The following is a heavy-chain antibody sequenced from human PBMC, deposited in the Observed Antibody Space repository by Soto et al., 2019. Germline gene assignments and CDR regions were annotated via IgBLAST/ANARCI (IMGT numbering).Heavy chain of an antibody. D-gene: IGHD6-6*01. CDR3: ARPLPPYRRSYEDD. CDR2: IYYSGST. V-gene: IGHV4-39*01. J-gene: IGHJ4*02. Sequence: PSETLSLTCTVSGGSISSSSYYWGWIRQPPGKGLEWIGSIYYSGSTYYNPSLKSRVTISVDTSKHQFSLKLSSVTAADTAVYYCARPLPPYRRSYEDDWGQGTLVTLPS. CDR1: GGSISSSSYY.